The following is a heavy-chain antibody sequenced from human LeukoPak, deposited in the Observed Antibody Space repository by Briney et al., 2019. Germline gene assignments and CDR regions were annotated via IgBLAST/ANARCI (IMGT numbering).Heavy chain of an antibody. CDR1: GYTFTSYG. J-gene: IGHJ4*02. CDR3: ARSSVVVVTAIADY. D-gene: IGHD2-21*02. CDR2: ISANNGNT. V-gene: IGHV1-18*01. Sequence: ASVKVSCKASGYTFTSYGISWVRQAPGQGLEWMGLISANNGNTNSAQKLQGRVTMTTDTSTSTAYMELRSLRFDDTAVYYCARSSVVVVTAIADYWGQGTLVTVSS.